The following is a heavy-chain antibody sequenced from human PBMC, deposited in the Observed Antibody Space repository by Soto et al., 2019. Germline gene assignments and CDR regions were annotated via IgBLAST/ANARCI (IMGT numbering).Heavy chain of an antibody. CDR2: IYYSGST. V-gene: IGHV4-59*01. J-gene: IGHJ6*02. CDR3: ARYGGSPRAYGMDV. CDR1: GGSISSYY. D-gene: IGHD1-26*01. Sequence: PSETLSLTCTVSGGSISSYYWSWIRQPPGKGLEWIGYIYYSGSTNYNPSLKSRVTISVDTSKNQFSLKLSSVTAADTAVYYCARYGGSPRAYGMDVWGQGTTVTVSS.